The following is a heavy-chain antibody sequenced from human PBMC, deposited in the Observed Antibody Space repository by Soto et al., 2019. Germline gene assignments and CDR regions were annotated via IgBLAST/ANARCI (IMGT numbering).Heavy chain of an antibody. CDR1: GYTFTSYG. Sequence: GASVKVSCKASGYTFTSYGISWVRQAPGQGLQWMGWIKSANGRTEYAQKFQGRVTMTTDTSTSTAYMELMSLRSDDTAVYYCARDSPLASRDYFVSWGQGTLVTVSS. J-gene: IGHJ4*02. V-gene: IGHV1-18*01. CDR2: IKSANGRT. CDR3: ARDSPLASRDYFVS.